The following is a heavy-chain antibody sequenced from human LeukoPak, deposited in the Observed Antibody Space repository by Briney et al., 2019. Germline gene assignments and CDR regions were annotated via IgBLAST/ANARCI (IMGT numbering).Heavy chain of an antibody. J-gene: IGHJ4*02. V-gene: IGHV3-30*03. D-gene: IGHD5-18*01. Sequence: GGSLRLSCAASAFTFSSYGMHWICQAPGKGLEWVAVISYDGSNKYYADSVKGRFTISRDNSKNTLYLQMNSLRAEDTAVYYCVIGGKYSYGYGAFDYWGQGTLVTVSS. CDR2: ISYDGSNK. CDR1: AFTFSSYG. CDR3: VIGGKYSYGYGAFDY.